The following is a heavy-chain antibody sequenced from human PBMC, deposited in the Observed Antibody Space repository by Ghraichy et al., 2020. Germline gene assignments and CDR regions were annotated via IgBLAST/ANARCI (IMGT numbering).Heavy chain of an antibody. D-gene: IGHD3-9*01. CDR1: GFICIEDY. CDR2: MSSYGDTI. V-gene: IGHV3-11*01. CDR3: AREIDKGASFFDS. Sequence: GGSLRLSCAACGFICIEDYMAGIVQAPGKGLEWLSLMSSYGDTIYYADSVKGRFTIARDNAKNSLYLKMNNLRAEDTAVYYCAREIDKGASFFDSWGRGTLVIVSS. J-gene: IGHJ4*02.